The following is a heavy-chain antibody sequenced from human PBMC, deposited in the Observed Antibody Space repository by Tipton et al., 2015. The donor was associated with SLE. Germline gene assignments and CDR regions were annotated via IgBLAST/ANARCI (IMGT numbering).Heavy chain of an antibody. Sequence: TLSLTCTVSGGPISRYYWSWIRQLPGKGLEWIGYIYYDGITNYNPPLKSRVTISVDTSKNQFSLKLNSVTAADTAVYYCARDAGNDFWSGFGVFDLWGQGTLVTVSS. CDR3: ARDAGNDFWSGFGVFDL. CDR2: IYYDGIT. CDR1: GGPISRYY. D-gene: IGHD3-3*01. V-gene: IGHV4-59*01. J-gene: IGHJ4*02.